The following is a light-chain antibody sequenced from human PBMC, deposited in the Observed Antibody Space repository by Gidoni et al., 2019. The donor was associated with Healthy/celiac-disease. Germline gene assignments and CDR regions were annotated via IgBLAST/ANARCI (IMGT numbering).Light chain of an antibody. CDR1: QSISSY. V-gene: IGKV1-39*01. J-gene: IGKJ2*01. CDR2: AAS. CDR3: QQSYSTPDT. Sequence: DIQMTQSPSSLSASVGDRVTITCRASQSISSYLNWYKQKPGKAPKLLIYAASSLQSGVPSRFSGSGSGTDFTLTISSQQPEDFATYYCQQSYSTPDTFGQXTKVEIK.